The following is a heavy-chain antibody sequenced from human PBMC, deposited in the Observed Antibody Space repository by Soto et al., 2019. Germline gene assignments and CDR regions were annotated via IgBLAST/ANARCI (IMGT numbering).Heavy chain of an antibody. CDR2: IIPIFGTA. CDR3: ARGNCSSTSCLWSWFDP. J-gene: IGHJ5*02. V-gene: IGHV1-69*06. Sequence: SVKVSCKASGGTFSSYAISWVRQAPGQGLEWMGGIIPIFGTANYAQKFQGRVTITADKSTSTAYMELSSVRSEDTAVYYCARGNCSSTSCLWSWFDPWGQGTLVTVSS. CDR1: GGTFSSYA. D-gene: IGHD2-2*01.